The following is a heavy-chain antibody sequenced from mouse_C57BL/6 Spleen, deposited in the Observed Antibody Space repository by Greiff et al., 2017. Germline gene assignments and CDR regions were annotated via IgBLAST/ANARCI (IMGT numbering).Heavy chain of an antibody. CDR2: FYPGDGDT. CDR1: GYAFSSSW. V-gene: IGHV1-82*01. D-gene: IGHD2-2*01. Sequence: VQLQESGPELVKPGASVKISCKASGYAFSSSWMNWVKQRPGKGLEWIGRFYPGDGDTNYNGKFKGKATLTADKSSSTAYMHLSSLTSEDSAVYFCARTYGYVPFDYWGQGTTLTVSS. CDR3: ARTYGYVPFDY. J-gene: IGHJ2*01.